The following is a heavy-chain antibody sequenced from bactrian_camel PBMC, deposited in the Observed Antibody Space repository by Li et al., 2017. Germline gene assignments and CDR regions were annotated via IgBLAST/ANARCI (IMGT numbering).Heavy chain of an antibody. V-gene: IGHV3S10*01. D-gene: IGHD2*01. CDR3: AAEGALNGGICYGNPNY. Sequence: VQLVESGGGSVQTGGSLRLSCAASGLTASSYYMAWFRQAPGNGRELVASLSTDRTIKYSDSVKGRFTISQNNAKNILYLEMNSLKVDDTAVYTCAAEGALNGGICYGNPNYWGQGTQVTV. CDR2: LSTDRTI. CDR1: GLTASSYY. J-gene: IGHJ4*01.